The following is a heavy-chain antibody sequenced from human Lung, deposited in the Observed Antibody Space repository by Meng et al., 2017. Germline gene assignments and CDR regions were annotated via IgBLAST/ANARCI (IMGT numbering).Heavy chain of an antibody. CDR2: IKSKPDGETI. Sequence: ELQLVGSGGGFVKTGGSLSLSCDGSGFTFSNAYMTWVRQVPGKRLEWVGRIKSKPDGETIAYAAPVKGRFTISRDDSKNTVYLQMNSLKTEDTAVYYCSGHIDYWGQGTLVTVSS. V-gene: IGHV3-15*01. J-gene: IGHJ4*02. CDR3: SGHIDY. CDR1: GFTFSNAY. D-gene: IGHD5-12*01.